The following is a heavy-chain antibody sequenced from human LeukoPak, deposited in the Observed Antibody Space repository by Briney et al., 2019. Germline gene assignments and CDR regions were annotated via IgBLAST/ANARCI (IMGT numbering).Heavy chain of an antibody. Sequence: GGSLRLSCAGSGFTFSTYWMGWVRQAPGKGLEWVSVIYSGGSTYYADSVKGRFTISRDNSNKTLYLKMNGLRAEDTAVYYCARGGPAAGRFAYWGQGTLVTVSS. CDR1: GFTFSTYW. J-gene: IGHJ4*02. D-gene: IGHD6-13*01. CDR2: IYSGGST. V-gene: IGHV3-66*01. CDR3: ARGGPAAGRFAY.